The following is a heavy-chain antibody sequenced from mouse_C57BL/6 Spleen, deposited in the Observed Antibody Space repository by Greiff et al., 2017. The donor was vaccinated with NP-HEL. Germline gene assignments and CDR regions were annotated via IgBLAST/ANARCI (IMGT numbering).Heavy chain of an antibody. J-gene: IGHJ3*01. Sequence: QVQLQQSGAELARPGASVKMSCKASGYTFTSYTMHWVKQRPGQGLEWIGYINPSSGYTKYNQKFKDKATLTADKSSSTAYMQLSSLTSEDSAVYYSARNYGRSSFAYWGQGTLVTVSA. D-gene: IGHD1-1*01. CDR2: INPSSGYT. V-gene: IGHV1-4*01. CDR3: ARNYGRSSFAY. CDR1: GYTFTSYT.